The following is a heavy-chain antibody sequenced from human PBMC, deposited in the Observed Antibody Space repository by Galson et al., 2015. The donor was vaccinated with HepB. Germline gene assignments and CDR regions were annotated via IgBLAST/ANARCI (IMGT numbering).Heavy chain of an antibody. J-gene: IGHJ6*02. CDR2: ISTSNDYI. CDR1: GFTFSSYS. CDR3: ARPLKYRRNVDKNDYYYGMDV. Sequence: SLRLSCAASGFTFSSYSMNWVRQAPGKGLEWVSSISTSNDYIYYADSVKGRFTISRDNAKNSLYLQMNSLRAEDTAVYYCARPLKYRRNVDKNDYYYGMDVWGQGTTVTVSS. D-gene: IGHD1-14*01. V-gene: IGHV3-21*01.